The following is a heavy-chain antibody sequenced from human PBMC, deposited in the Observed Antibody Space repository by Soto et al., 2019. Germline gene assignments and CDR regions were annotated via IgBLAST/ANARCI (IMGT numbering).Heavy chain of an antibody. CDR1: GDSITSIYH. Sequence: SETLSLTCAVSGDSITSIYHWAWIRQPPGRGLEWIGEINHSGSTNYNPSLKSRVTISVDTSKNQFSLKLSSVTAADTAVYYCARGGYSYGWGAFDIWGQGTMVTVSS. CDR2: INHSGST. CDR3: ARGGYSYGWGAFDI. J-gene: IGHJ3*02. V-gene: IGHV4-34*01. D-gene: IGHD5-18*01.